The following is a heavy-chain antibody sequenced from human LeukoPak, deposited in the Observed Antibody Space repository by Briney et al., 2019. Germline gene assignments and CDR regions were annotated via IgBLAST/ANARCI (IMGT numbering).Heavy chain of an antibody. V-gene: IGHV5-10-1*01. CDR2: IDPSDSYT. Sequence: GESLKISCKGSGYSFTNYWISWVRQMPGKGLQWMGNIDPSDSYTNYRPSFQGHVTISADKSISTAYLQWSSLKASDTAMYYCARQGGYCTSTSCHPDWYFDLWGRGTLVTVSS. D-gene: IGHD2-2*01. CDR3: ARQGGYCTSTSCHPDWYFDL. CDR1: GYSFTNYW. J-gene: IGHJ2*01.